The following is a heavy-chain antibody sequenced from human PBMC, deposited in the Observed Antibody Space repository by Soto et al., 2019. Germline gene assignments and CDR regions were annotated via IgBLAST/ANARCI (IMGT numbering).Heavy chain of an antibody. V-gene: IGHV4-31*03. CDR3: AKGYDIMTGYYVGWYFDR. Sequence: QVQLQESGPGLVKPSQTLSLTCSVSGASISSGAYYWNWIRQHPGKGLEWIGNIYYSGSTHYNPSLKSRLTISMDTSKNQFSLKLTSVTAADTAVYYCAKGYDIMTGYYVGWYFDRWGRGTLVTVSS. J-gene: IGHJ2*01. CDR1: GASISSGAYY. CDR2: IYYSGST. D-gene: IGHD3-9*01.